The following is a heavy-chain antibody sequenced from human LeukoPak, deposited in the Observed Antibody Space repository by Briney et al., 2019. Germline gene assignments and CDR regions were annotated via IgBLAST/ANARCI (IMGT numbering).Heavy chain of an antibody. V-gene: IGHV3-33*01. CDR2: IWYDGSNK. D-gene: IGHD6-13*01. J-gene: IGHJ6*02. CDR3: ARDLYSSSWYINYYYGMDV. CDR1: GFTFSSYG. Sequence: GGSLRLSCAASGFTFSSYGMHWVRQAPGKGLEWVAVIWYDGSNKYYADSVKGRFTISRDNSKNTLYLQMNSLRAEDTAVYYCARDLYSSSWYINYYYGMDVWGQGTTVTASS.